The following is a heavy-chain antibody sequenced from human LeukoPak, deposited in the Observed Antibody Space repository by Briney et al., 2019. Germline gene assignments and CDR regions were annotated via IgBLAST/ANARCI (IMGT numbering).Heavy chain of an antibody. CDR3: AKDPWLTSEYFQH. J-gene: IGHJ1*01. V-gene: IGHV3-23*01. D-gene: IGHD6-19*01. CDR1: GFTFSSYA. CDR2: ISGSGGST. Sequence: AGRSLRLSYAASGFTFSSYAMSWVCQAPGKGLGWVSAISGSGGSTDYADSVKGRFTISRDNSKNTLYLQMNSLGAEDTAVYYCAKDPWLTSEYFQHWGQGTLVTVSS.